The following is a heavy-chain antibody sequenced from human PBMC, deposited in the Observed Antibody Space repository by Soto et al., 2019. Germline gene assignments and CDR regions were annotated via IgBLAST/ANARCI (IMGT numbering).Heavy chain of an antibody. Sequence: QVQLVESGGGVVQPGRSLRLSCAASGFTFSSYAMHWVRQAPGKGLEWVAVISYDGSNKYYADSVKGRFTISRDNSKNTLYLQMNSLRAEDTAVYYCARGYIVELPPYFDYWGQGTLVTVSS. J-gene: IGHJ4*02. V-gene: IGHV3-30-3*01. CDR1: GFTFSSYA. CDR2: ISYDGSNK. CDR3: ARGYIVELPPYFDY. D-gene: IGHD2-21*01.